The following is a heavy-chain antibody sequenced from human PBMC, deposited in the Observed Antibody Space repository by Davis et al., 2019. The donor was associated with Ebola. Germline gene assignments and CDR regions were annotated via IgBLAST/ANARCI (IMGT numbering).Heavy chain of an antibody. D-gene: IGHD2-2*01. V-gene: IGHV3-21*01. Sequence: PGGSLRLSCAASGFTFSSYSMNWVRQAPGKGLEWVSSISSSSSYIYYADSVKGRFTISRDNAKNSPYLQMNSLRAEDTAVYYCARDEYIVLVPAATSSGYYYGMDVWGQGTTVTVSS. CDR2: ISSSSSYI. J-gene: IGHJ6*02. CDR1: GFTFSSYS. CDR3: ARDEYIVLVPAATSSGYYYGMDV.